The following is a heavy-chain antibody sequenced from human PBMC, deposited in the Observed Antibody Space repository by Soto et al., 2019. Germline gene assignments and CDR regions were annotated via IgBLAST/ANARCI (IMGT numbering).Heavy chain of an antibody. V-gene: IGHV4-59*01. Sequence: PSETLSLTCTVSGGSISSYYWSWIRQPPGKGLEWIGYIYYSGSTNYNPSLKSRVTISVDTSKNQFSLKLSSVTAADTAVYYCARLRFGGVIVNYWGQGTLVTVSS. CDR2: IYYSGST. D-gene: IGHD3-16*02. J-gene: IGHJ4*02. CDR1: GGSISSYY. CDR3: ARLRFGGVIVNY.